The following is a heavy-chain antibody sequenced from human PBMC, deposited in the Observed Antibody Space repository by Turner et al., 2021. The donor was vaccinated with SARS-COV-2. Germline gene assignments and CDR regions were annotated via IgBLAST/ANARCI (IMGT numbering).Heavy chain of an antibody. V-gene: IGHV1-69*04. CDR3: ARINSGGFDY. J-gene: IGHJ4*02. CDR1: GGTFSSYP. D-gene: IGHD3-10*01. Sequence: QVQLVQSGAAVKKPGSSVQVSCKASGGTFSSYPISWVRQAPGQGLEWMGRIIPIIGIANYAQKFKGRVTITADKSPSTAYMELSSLRSEDTAVYYCARINSGGFDYWGQGTLVTVSS. CDR2: IIPIIGIA.